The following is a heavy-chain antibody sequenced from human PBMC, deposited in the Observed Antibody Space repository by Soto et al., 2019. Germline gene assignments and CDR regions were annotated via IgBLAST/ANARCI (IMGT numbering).Heavy chain of an antibody. CDR3: ASVGYCSTTTCPPA. Sequence: GGSLRLSCVASGIEFSNYAMTWVRQAPGKGLEWVSVIYRGGNTYHADSVQGRFSISRDNSKNTVDLQMNNLRAKNTAMYYCASVGYCSTTTCPPAWGQGTLVTVSS. CDR2: IYRGGNT. J-gene: IGHJ4*02. CDR1: GIEFSNYA. V-gene: IGHV3-23*03. D-gene: IGHD2-2*01.